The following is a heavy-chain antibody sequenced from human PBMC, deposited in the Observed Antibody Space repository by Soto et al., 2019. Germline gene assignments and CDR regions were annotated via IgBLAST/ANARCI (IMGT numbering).Heavy chain of an antibody. V-gene: IGHV4-30-2*01. CDR2: IYHSGST. Sequence: SETLSLTCAVSGGSIGSGGYSWSWIRQPPGKGLEWIGYIYHSGSTYYNPSLKSRVTISVDRSKNQFSLKLSSVTAADTAVYYCARGETTVTTLDYWGQGTLVTVSS. J-gene: IGHJ4*02. CDR3: ARGETTVTTLDY. CDR1: GGSIGSGGYS. D-gene: IGHD4-17*01.